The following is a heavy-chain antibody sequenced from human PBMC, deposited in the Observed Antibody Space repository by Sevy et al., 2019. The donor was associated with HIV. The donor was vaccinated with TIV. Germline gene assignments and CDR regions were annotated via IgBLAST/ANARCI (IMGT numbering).Heavy chain of an antibody. V-gene: IGHV4-31*03. CDR1: GGSISSGGYY. D-gene: IGHD3-3*01. Sequence: SETLSLTCTVSGGSISSGGYYWSWIRQHPGKGLEWIGYIYYSGSTYYNPSLKSRVTISVDTSKNQFSLKLSSVTAADTAVYYCARSATGRITIFGVVTARGWFDPWGQGTLVTVSS. CDR3: ARSATGRITIFGVVTARGWFDP. J-gene: IGHJ5*02. CDR2: IYYSGST.